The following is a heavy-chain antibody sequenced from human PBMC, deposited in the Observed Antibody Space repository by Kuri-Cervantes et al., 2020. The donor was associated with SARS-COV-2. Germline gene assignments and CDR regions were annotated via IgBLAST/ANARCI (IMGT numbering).Heavy chain of an antibody. J-gene: IGHJ4*02. CDR2: ISWNSGST. CDR3: ATGDDYYDTSGLRN. Sequence: GGSLRLSCAASGFTFDDYAMHWVRQAPGKGLEWVSGISWNSGSTYYADSVKGRFTISRDNSKNTLYLQMNSLRAEDTAIYYCATGDDYYDTSGLRNWGQGTLVTVSS. CDR1: GFTFDDYA. V-gene: IGHV3-23*01. D-gene: IGHD3-22*01.